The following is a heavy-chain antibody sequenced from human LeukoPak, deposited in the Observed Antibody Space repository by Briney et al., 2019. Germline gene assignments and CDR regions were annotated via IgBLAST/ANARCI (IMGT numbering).Heavy chain of an antibody. CDR2: ISAYNGNT. Sequence: GASVKVSCKASGYTFTSYAITWVRQAPGQGLEWMGWISAYNGNTNYAQKLQGRVTMTRDMSTSTVYMELNSLRSEDTAVYYCARASEAVAGNYGVIDYWGQGTLVTVSS. V-gene: IGHV1-18*01. CDR1: GYTFTSYA. D-gene: IGHD1-7*01. CDR3: ARASEAVAGNYGVIDY. J-gene: IGHJ4*02.